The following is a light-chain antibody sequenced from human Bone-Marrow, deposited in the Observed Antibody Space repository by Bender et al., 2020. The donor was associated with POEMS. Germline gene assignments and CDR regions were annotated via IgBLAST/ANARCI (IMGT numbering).Light chain of an antibody. CDR3: CSYTTSSTYV. CDR1: SSNTGSGYD. J-gene: IGLJ1*01. CDR2: GYN. Sequence: QSVLTQPPSVSGAPGQRVTISCTGSSSNTGSGYDINWYQHLPGTAPKLLIYGYNNRPSGVPDRFSGSKSGTSASLAITGLQAEDEADYYCCSYTTSSTYVFGSGTEVTVL. V-gene: IGLV1-40*01.